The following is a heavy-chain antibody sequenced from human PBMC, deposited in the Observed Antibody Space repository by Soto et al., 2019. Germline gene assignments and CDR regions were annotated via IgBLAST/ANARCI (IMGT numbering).Heavy chain of an antibody. CDR2: TYYRSKWYN. CDR3: ARVEAVIAVAGTLPPPGWFDP. Sequence: SQTLSVTCAISGDSGSSNSAAWNWIRQSPSRGLEWLGRTYYRSKWYNDYAVSVKSRITINPDTSKNQFSLQLNSVTPEDTAVYYCARVEAVIAVAGTLPPPGWFDPWGQGTLVTVSS. D-gene: IGHD6-19*01. V-gene: IGHV6-1*01. CDR1: GDSGSSNSAA. J-gene: IGHJ5*02.